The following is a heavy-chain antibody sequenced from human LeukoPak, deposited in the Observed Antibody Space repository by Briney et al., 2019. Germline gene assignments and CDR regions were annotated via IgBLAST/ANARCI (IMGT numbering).Heavy chain of an antibody. CDR1: GGSISSYY. D-gene: IGHD3-22*01. J-gene: IGHJ3*02. CDR2: IYYSGST. V-gene: IGHV4-59*12. CDR3: ARGRYCYDSSGYRRRSAFDI. Sequence: PSETLSLTCTVSGGSISSYYWSWLRQPPGKGLEWIGYIYYSGSTNYNPSLKSRVTISVDTSKNQFSLKLSSVTAADTAVYYCARGRYCYDSSGYRRRSAFDIWGQGTMVTVSS.